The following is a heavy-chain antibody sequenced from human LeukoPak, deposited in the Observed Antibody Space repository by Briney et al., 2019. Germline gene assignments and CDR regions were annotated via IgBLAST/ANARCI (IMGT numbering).Heavy chain of an antibody. Sequence: GGSLRLSCAASGFTFRSYGMQWVRQAPGKGREWVAVISYDGSNTYYTDSVKGRFTISRDNSKNTLYLQMNTLRAQDTAAYYCARNFRVVLLYSMDAWGKATKVTVSS. J-gene: IGHJ6*03. D-gene: IGHD2-21*01. CDR1: GFTFRSYG. V-gene: IGHV3-30-3*01. CDR2: ISYDGSNT. CDR3: ARNFRVVLLYSMDA.